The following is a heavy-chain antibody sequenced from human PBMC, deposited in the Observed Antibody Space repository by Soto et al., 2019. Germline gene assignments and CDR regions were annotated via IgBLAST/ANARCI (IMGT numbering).Heavy chain of an antibody. D-gene: IGHD3-22*01. J-gene: IGHJ3*02. CDR2: ISGSGGST. Sequence: PGGALRLSCAASRFSFSSYDMSWVRQAPGKGLEWVSAISGSGGSTYYADSVKGRFTISRDNSKNTLYLQMNSLRAEDTAVYYCAKEGWIVVVITTSAFDIWGQGTMVTVSS. V-gene: IGHV3-23*01. CDR1: RFSFSSYD. CDR3: AKEGWIVVVITTSAFDI.